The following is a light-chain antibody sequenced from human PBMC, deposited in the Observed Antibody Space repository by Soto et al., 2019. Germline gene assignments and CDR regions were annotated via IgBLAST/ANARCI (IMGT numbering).Light chain of an antibody. J-gene: IGLJ3*02. CDR1: TGAVTSGHY. CDR2: DTN. V-gene: IGLV7-46*01. CDR3: SLAYSDNRV. Sequence: QTVVTQEPSLTVSPGGTVTLTCGSSTGAVTSGHYPYWFQQKPGQAPRTLIYDTNNKRSWTPARFSGSLLGGKAALTLSGAQPDDEADYYCSLAYSDNRVFGGGTKLTVL.